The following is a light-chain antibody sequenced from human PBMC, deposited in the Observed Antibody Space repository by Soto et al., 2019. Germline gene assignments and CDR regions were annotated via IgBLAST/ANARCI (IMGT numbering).Light chain of an antibody. CDR1: SSDVGGYND. V-gene: IGLV2-8*01. CDR3: SSYAGSNSVV. J-gene: IGLJ2*01. Sequence: QSALTQPPSASGSPGQSVTIACTGTSSDVGGYNDVSWYQQHPGKAPKLMIYKVSKRPSGVPDRFSGSKSCNTASLTVSGLQAEDEADYYCSSYAGSNSVVFGGGTKLTVL. CDR2: KVS.